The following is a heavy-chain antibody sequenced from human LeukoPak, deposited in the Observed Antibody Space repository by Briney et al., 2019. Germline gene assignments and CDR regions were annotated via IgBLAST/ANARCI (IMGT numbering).Heavy chain of an antibody. CDR1: GFTFSSYA. D-gene: IGHD2-2*01. CDR3: ARAPNGVYCTSSSCHLDY. Sequence: GGSLRLSCAASGFTFSSYAIHWVRQAPGKGLEWVAVISYDGTNKYYADSVKGRFTISRDNSKNTLYLQMNSLRAEDTAVYYCARAPNGVYCTSSSCHLDYWGQGTLVTVSS. J-gene: IGHJ4*02. V-gene: IGHV3-30-3*01. CDR2: ISYDGTNK.